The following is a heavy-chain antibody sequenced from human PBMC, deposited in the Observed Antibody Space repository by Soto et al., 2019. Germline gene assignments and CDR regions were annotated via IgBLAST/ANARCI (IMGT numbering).Heavy chain of an antibody. V-gene: IGHV1-69*06. Sequence: SVKVSCKASGGTFSSYAISLVRQSPGQGLEWMGGIIPIVGTSNYAQKFQGRVTITADKSTSTAYMELSSLRSEDTAVYYCATWPYTEAAGDYFDYWGQGTLVTVSS. CDR1: GGTFSSYA. D-gene: IGHD6-13*01. J-gene: IGHJ4*02. CDR2: IIPIVGTS. CDR3: ATWPYTEAAGDYFDY.